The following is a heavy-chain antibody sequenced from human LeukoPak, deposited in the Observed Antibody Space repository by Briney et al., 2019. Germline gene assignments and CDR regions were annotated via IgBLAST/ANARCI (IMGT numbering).Heavy chain of an antibody. V-gene: IGHV1-2*02. Sequence: GASVKVSCKASGYSFTGYYMHWVRQAPGQGLEWMGWINPDSGGTKYAQRFQGRVTMTRDTSISTAYMELSRLTSDDTAVYYCAREESGGYFDYWGQGTLVSVSS. CDR2: INPDSGGT. CDR1: GYSFTGYY. CDR3: AREESGGYFDY. J-gene: IGHJ4*02. D-gene: IGHD2-8*02.